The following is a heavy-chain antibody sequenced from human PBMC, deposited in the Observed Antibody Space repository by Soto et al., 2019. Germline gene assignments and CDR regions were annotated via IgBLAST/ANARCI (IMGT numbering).Heavy chain of an antibody. V-gene: IGHV3-21*01. CDR1: GFTFSSYS. D-gene: IGHD3-22*01. Sequence: EVQLVESGGGLVKPGGSLRLSCAASGFTFSSYSMNWVRQAPGKGLEWVSSISSRSGYIYYADSVKGRFTISRDNAKNSLSLQMNSLRAEDTAVYYCARVVDYYDPYYYYGMDVWGLGTTVTVSS. CDR2: ISSRSGYI. J-gene: IGHJ6*02. CDR3: ARVVDYYDPYYYYGMDV.